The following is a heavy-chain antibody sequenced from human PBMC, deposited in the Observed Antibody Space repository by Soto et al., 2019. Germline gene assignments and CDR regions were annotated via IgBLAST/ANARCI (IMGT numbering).Heavy chain of an antibody. CDR1: GYSFTSYW. CDR3: ARHRGLWFGESHY. V-gene: IGHV5-10-1*01. D-gene: IGHD3-10*01. CDR2: IDPSDSYT. Sequence: EVQLVQSGAEVKKPGESLRISCKGSGYSFTSYWISWVRQMPGKGLEWMGRIDPSDSYTNYSPSFQGHVTISADKSISTAYPQWSSLKASATAMSYCARHRGLWFGESHYWGQGTLVTVSS. J-gene: IGHJ4*02.